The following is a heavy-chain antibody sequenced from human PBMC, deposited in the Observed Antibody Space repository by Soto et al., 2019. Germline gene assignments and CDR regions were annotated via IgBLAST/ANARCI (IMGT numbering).Heavy chain of an antibody. D-gene: IGHD2-15*01. V-gene: IGHV3-30-3*01. Sequence: QVQLVESGGGVVQPGRSLRLSCAASGFTFSSYAMHWVRQAPGKRLEWVAVISYDGSNKYYADSVKGRFTISRDNSKNTLYLQMNSLRAEDTAVYYCASLIVVASNGWFDPWGQGTLVTVSS. CDR2: ISYDGSNK. CDR1: GFTFSSYA. J-gene: IGHJ5*02. CDR3: ASLIVVASNGWFDP.